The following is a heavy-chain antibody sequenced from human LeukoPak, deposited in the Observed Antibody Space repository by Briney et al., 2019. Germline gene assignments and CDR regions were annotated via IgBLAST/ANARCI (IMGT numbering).Heavy chain of an antibody. CDR3: ASQLKEVAPGAFDI. Sequence: PGGSLRLSCAASGFTFSSYSMNWVRQAPGKGLEWVSSISSSSSYIYYADLVKGRFTISRDNAKNSLYLQMNSLRADDTAVYYLASQLKEVAPGAFDIWGKGTMVTVSS. D-gene: IGHD5-12*01. CDR2: ISSSSSYI. J-gene: IGHJ3*02. CDR1: GFTFSSYS. V-gene: IGHV3-21*01.